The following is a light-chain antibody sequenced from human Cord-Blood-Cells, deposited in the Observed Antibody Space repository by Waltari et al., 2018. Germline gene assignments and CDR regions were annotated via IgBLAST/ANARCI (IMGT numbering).Light chain of an antibody. CDR2: AAS. V-gene: IGKV1-8*01. CDR1: QGISSY. CDR3: QQYYSYPRT. J-gene: IGKJ3*01. Sequence: AIRMTQSPSSFSASTGDRVTITCRASQGISSYLAWYQQKPGKAPKLLIYAASTLQSGVPSRFSGSGSGTDFTHTISCLQSEDFATYYCQQYYSYPRTFGPGTKVDIK.